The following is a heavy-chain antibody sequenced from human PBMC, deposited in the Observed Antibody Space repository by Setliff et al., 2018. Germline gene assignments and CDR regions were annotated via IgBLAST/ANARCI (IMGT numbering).Heavy chain of an antibody. CDR2: IYTSGST. V-gene: IGHV4-61*02. D-gene: IGHD5-18*01. J-gene: IGHJ5*02. CDR3: ARGKSVTASNWFDP. CDR1: GGSIGSGSYY. Sequence: PSETLSLTCTVSGGSIGSGSYYWSWIRQPAGKGLEWIGRIYTSGSTNYNPSLRSRVTISVDTSKNQFSLKLSSVTAADTAVYYCARGKSVTASNWFDPWGQGTLVTVSS.